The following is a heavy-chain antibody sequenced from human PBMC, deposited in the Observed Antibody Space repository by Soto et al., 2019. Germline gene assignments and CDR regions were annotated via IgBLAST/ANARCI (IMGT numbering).Heavy chain of an antibody. Sequence: SETLSLTCTVSGGSISSYYWSWIRQPPGKGLEWIGYIYYSGSTNYNPSLKSRVTISVDTSKNQFSLKLSSVTAADTAVYYCERDSGSYILPFDYWGQGTLVTVSS. CDR3: ERDSGSYILPFDY. CDR1: GGSISSYY. V-gene: IGHV4-59*01. CDR2: IYYSGST. J-gene: IGHJ4*02. D-gene: IGHD1-26*01.